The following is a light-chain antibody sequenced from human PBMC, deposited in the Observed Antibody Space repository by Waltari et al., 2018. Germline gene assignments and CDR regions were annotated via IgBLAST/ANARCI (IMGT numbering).Light chain of an antibody. CDR1: QSVSSY. CDR3: QERSKWART. Sequence: EIVLTQSPATLSLSPGERATLSCRASQSVSSYLAWYQQKPGQAPRLLIYDASNRATGIPGRFSGSGSGTDCTLASSGLEPEDLAGYYWQERSKWARTFGQGTKREVK. J-gene: IGKJ2*02. CDR2: DAS. V-gene: IGKV3-11*01.